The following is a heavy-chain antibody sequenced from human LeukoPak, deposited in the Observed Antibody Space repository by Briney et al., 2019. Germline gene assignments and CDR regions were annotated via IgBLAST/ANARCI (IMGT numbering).Heavy chain of an antibody. CDR3: ARADFPPIAAAGHYFDY. CDR2: INPNSGGT. D-gene: IGHD6-13*01. J-gene: IGHJ4*02. CDR1: GYTFTGYY. V-gene: IGHV1-2*02. Sequence: ASVKVSCKASGYTFTGYYMHWVRQAPGQGLEWMGWINPNSGGTDYAQKFQGRVTMTRDTSISTAYVELSRLRSDDTAVYYCARADFPPIAAAGHYFDYWGRGTLVTVSS.